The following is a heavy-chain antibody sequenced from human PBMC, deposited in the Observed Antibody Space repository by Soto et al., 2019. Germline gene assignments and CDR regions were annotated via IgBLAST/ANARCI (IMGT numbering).Heavy chain of an antibody. V-gene: IGHV4-39*01. CDR2: IYYSGST. CDR3: ASLSITIFGPDYYYYGMDV. D-gene: IGHD3-3*01. CDR1: GGSIGSSGCY. J-gene: IGHJ6*02. Sequence: SETLCLTCSVSGGSIGSSGCYWGWIRQPPGKGLEWIGSIYYSGSTYYNPSLKSRVTISVDTSKNQFSLKLSSVTAADTAVYYCASLSITIFGPDYYYYGMDVWGQGTTVTVSS.